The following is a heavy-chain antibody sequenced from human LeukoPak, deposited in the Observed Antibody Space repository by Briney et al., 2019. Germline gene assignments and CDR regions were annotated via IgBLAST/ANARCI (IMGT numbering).Heavy chain of an antibody. CDR1: GFTFGSSG. CDR2: ISHDGVDK. V-gene: IGHV3-30*18. Sequence: GGSLRLSCAASGFTFGSSGMHWVRQAPGKGLEWVAVISHDGVDKYYADSVKGRFTISRDNSKNTVSLQVNSLRAEDTAAYYCAKGGYCSATRCYVGKGMDDWGQGTLVTVSS. J-gene: IGHJ4*02. D-gene: IGHD2-2*01. CDR3: AKGGYCSATRCYVGKGMDD.